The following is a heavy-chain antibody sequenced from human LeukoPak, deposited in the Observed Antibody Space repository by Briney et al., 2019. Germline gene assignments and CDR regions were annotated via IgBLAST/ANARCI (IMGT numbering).Heavy chain of an antibody. CDR2: IKQDGSEK. Sequence: GGSLRLSCAASGFTFSDYYMSWIRQAPGKGLEWVANIKQDGSEKYYVDSVKGRFTISRDNAKNSLYLQMNSLRAEDTAVYYCARDPYSNYEFDYWGQGTLVTVSS. CDR3: ARDPYSNYEFDY. D-gene: IGHD4-11*01. CDR1: GFTFSDYY. V-gene: IGHV3-7*01. J-gene: IGHJ4*02.